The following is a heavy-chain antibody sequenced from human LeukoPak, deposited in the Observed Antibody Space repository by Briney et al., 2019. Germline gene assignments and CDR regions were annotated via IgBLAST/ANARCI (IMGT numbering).Heavy chain of an antibody. CDR1: GGSISSSSYY. D-gene: IGHD4-17*01. CDR2: IYHSGST. Sequence: PSETLSLTCTVSGGSISSSSYYWGWIRQPPGKGLEWIGSIYHSGSTYYNPSLKSRVTISVDTSKNQFSLKLSSVTAADTAVYYCAREGSGASMTTVTTAIDYWGQGTLVTVSS. CDR3: AREGSGASMTTVTTAIDY. V-gene: IGHV4-39*07. J-gene: IGHJ4*02.